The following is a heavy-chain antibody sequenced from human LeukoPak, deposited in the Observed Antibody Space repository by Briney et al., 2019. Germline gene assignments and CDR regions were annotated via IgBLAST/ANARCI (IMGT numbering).Heavy chain of an antibody. V-gene: IGHV1-2*02. D-gene: IGHD5-12*01. CDR2: INPNSGGT. CDR1: GGTFSSYA. J-gene: IGHJ4*02. CDR3: ARDSFQLRYSGYDFVDY. Sequence: ASVKVSCKASGGTFSSYAINWVRQAPGQGLEWMGWINPNSGGTNYAQKFQGRVTMTRDTSISTAYMELSRLRSDDTAVYYCARDSFQLRYSGYDFVDYWGQGTLVTVSS.